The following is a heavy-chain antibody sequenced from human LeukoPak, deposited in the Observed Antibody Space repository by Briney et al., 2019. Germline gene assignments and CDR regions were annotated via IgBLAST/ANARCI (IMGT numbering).Heavy chain of an antibody. D-gene: IGHD5-18*01. V-gene: IGHV1-2*02. CDR2: IKPNSGGT. Sequence: GASVKVSCKASGYTFTGYYMHWVRQAPGQGLEWMGWIKPNSGGTNYAQKFQGRVTMTRDTSISTAYMELSRLRSDDTAVYYCARVTHTELSTWFDPWGQGTLVTVSS. CDR3: ARVTHTELSTWFDP. J-gene: IGHJ5*02. CDR1: GYTFTGYY.